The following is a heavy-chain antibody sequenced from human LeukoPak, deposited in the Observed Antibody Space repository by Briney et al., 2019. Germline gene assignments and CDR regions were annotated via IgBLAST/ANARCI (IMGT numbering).Heavy chain of an antibody. CDR2: IKQDGSEK. J-gene: IGHJ2*01. CDR3: ARIYSSGWNWYFDL. V-gene: IGHV3-7*04. CDR1: GFTFSRYW. D-gene: IGHD6-19*01. Sequence: GSLRLSCAASGFTFSRYWMSWVRQAPGKGLEWVANIKQDGSEKYYVDSVKGRLTISRDNAKNSLYLHMSSLRAEDTAVYCCARIYSSGWNWYFDLWGRGTLVTVSS.